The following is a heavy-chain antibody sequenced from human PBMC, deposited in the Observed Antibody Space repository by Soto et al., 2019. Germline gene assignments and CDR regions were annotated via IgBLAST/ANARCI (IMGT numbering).Heavy chain of an antibody. CDR3: ATDTGDIEVVPATT. CDR2: ISPSSTYI. D-gene: IGHD2-15*01. J-gene: IGHJ4*02. CDR1: GLNFEKCS. Sequence: GGSLRLSCAASGLNFEKCSMNWVRQPPGKGPEWLASISPSSTYIRYADSVKGRFTISRDNARNSLSLQMMNLRADDAAIYYCATDTGDIEVVPATTWGQGTLVTVSS. V-gene: IGHV3-21*04.